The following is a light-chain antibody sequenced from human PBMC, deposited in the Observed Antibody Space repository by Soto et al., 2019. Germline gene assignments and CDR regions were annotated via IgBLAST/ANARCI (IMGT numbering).Light chain of an antibody. CDR1: SSNLAYNS. J-gene: IGLJ1*01. Sequence: QAVLGEPRSVCAAPGHHVTISCSGSSSNLAYNSLSWYQQLPGTAPKLLIYDDNKRPSGIPARFSASKSGTSATLGITGLDTGDDPDYHCGAWDDSLNVYVFGSGTKVTVL. V-gene: IGLV1-51*01. CDR2: DDN. CDR3: GAWDDSLNVYV.